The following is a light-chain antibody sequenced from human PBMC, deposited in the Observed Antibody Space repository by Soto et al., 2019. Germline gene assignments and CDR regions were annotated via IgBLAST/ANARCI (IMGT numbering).Light chain of an antibody. CDR1: QSVRSN. V-gene: IGKV3-15*01. Sequence: EIVMPQSPATLSVSPGERSTLSVRSSQSVRSNLAWYQQKPGQAPRLLVYGASTRATGIPARFSGSGSGTEFTLTISSLQSEDFAVYYCQQYSNWPPGTFGQGTKVDIK. CDR3: QQYSNWPPGT. CDR2: GAS. J-gene: IGKJ1*01.